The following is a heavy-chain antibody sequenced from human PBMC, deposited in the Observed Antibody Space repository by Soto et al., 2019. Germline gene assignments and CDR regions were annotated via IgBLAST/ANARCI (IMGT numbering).Heavy chain of an antibody. CDR1: GGSISSGGYY. CDR2: IYYSGST. V-gene: IGHV4-31*03. J-gene: IGHJ4*02. Sequence: QVQLQESGPGLVKPSQTLSLTCTVSGGSISSGGYYWSWIRQHPGKGLEWIGYIYYSGSTDYNPSLQSRVTISVETSKNQFSLKLSSGTAADTAVYYCARQGSTGYSSSWYGAFDYWGQGTLVTVSS. D-gene: IGHD6-13*01. CDR3: ARQGSTGYSSSWYGAFDY.